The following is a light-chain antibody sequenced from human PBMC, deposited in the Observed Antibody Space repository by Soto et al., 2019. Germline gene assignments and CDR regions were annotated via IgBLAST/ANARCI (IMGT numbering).Light chain of an antibody. CDR2: GAS. V-gene: IGKV3-15*01. J-gene: IGKJ1*01. Sequence: ETVMTQSPATLSVSPGERATLSCRASQSVNSNLAWYQQKLGQAPRVLIYGASTRANVIPDRISGSGSGTEFILTISSLQSEDCAVYYCQEYNTWPWTFGQGTKVEIK. CDR1: QSVNSN. CDR3: QEYNTWPWT.